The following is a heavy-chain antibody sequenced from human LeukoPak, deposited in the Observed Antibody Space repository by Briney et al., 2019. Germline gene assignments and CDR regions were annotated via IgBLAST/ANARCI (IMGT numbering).Heavy chain of an antibody. V-gene: IGHV3-30*02. CDR2: IRFDGSDK. D-gene: IGHD6-13*01. CDR1: GFTFSSYG. J-gene: IGHJ4*02. Sequence: GGSLRLSCAASGFTFSSYGMNWVRQAPGKGLEWVAFIRFDGSDKYYADSVKGRFTISRDNSKSTLDLRMNSLRVEDTAVYYCAKDRYSTSSTFTINPFDYWGQGILVTVSS. CDR3: AKDRYSTSSTFTINPFDY.